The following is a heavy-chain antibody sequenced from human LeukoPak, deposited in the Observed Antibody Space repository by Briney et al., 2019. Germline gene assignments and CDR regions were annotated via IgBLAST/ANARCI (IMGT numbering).Heavy chain of an antibody. CDR1: GFTFSSYS. V-gene: IGHV3-48*02. J-gene: IGHJ3*02. CDR2: ISSSSSTI. CDR3: ARDGMVRGVIIWDAFDI. Sequence: GRSLRLSCAASGFTFSSYSMNWVRQAPGKGPESGSYISSSSSTIYYADSVKGRFTISRDNAKNSLYLQMNSLRDEDTAVYYCARDGMVRGVIIWDAFDIWGQGTMVTVSS. D-gene: IGHD3-10*01.